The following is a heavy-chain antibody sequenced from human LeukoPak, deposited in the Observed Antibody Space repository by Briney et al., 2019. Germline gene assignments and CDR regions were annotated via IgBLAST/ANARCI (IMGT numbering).Heavy chain of an antibody. CDR3: ARDVQWELRSCDY. D-gene: IGHD1-26*01. CDR2: VNPNSGNT. Sequence: ASVKVSCSTSGYTFSSYDVIWVRLAPGQGLEWMGWVNPNSGNTGYAQKFQGRVTMTGDTSISTAYMELSSLMSDDTAVYYCARDVQWELRSCDYWGQGTLVTVSS. CDR1: GYTFSSYD. V-gene: IGHV1-8*01. J-gene: IGHJ4*02.